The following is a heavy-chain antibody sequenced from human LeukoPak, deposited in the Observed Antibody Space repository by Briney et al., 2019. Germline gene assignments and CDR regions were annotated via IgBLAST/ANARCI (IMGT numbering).Heavy chain of an antibody. Sequence: GGSLRLSCAASGFTFSSCAMHWVRQAPGKGLEWVAVISYDGSNKYYADSVKGRFTISRDNSKNTLYLQMSSLRVEDTAVYYCVKGSGSSGYYPLNYWGQGTLVTVSS. CDR2: ISYDGSNK. D-gene: IGHD3-22*01. V-gene: IGHV3-30-3*01. CDR1: GFTFSSCA. CDR3: VKGSGSSGYYPLNY. J-gene: IGHJ4*02.